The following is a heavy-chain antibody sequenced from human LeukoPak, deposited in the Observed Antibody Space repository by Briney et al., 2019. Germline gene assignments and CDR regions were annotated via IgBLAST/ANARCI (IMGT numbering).Heavy chain of an antibody. Sequence: PGGSLRLSCAVSGLTFSNFKMNWVRQAPGKGLEWVSYISDSGGSTYFADSVKGRFTISRDNSKNTLYLQMNSLRAEDTAVYYCAKEGGYTYGPLDYWGQGTLVTVSS. V-gene: IGHV3-23*01. J-gene: IGHJ4*02. D-gene: IGHD5-18*01. CDR1: GLTFSNFK. CDR2: ISDSGGST. CDR3: AKEGGYTYGPLDY.